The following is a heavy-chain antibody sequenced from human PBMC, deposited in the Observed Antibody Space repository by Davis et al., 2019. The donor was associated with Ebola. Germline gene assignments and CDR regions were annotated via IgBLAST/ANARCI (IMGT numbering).Heavy chain of an antibody. CDR3: TRGDSLY. CDR1: GFTFSRST. D-gene: IGHD4-11*01. J-gene: IGHJ4*02. CDR2: IRTKSNNYTT. Sequence: GESLKISCAVSGFTFSRSTIHWVRQAPGKGLEWVGRIRTKSNNYTTEFAASMKGRFTISRDDSKSTAYLQMNGLETEDTAVHFCTRGDSLYWGQGTLVTVSS. V-gene: IGHV3-73*01.